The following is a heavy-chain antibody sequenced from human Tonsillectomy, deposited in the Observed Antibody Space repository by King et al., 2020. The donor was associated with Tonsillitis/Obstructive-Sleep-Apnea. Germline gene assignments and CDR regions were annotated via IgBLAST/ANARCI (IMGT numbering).Heavy chain of an antibody. V-gene: IGHV6-1*01. CDR1: GDSDSSNSAA. Sequence: VQLQQSGPGLVKPSQTLSLTCAISGDSDSSNSAAWNWIRQSPSRGLEWLGRTYYRSKWYNDYAVSVKSRITINPDTSKNQFSLQLNSVTPEDTAVYYCARDAGCSGGSCYVRFDYWGQGTLVTVSS. J-gene: IGHJ4*02. CDR2: TYYRSKWYN. CDR3: ARDAGCSGGSCYVRFDY. D-gene: IGHD2-15*01.